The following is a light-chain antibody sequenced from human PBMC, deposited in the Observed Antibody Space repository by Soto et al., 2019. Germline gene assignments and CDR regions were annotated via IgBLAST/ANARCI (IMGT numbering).Light chain of an antibody. V-gene: IGLV2-14*02. J-gene: IGLJ7*01. CDR3: SSYTTSGTYVL. CDR1: VGL. Sequence: QSALTQPASVSGSPGQSITISCTGTVGLVSWYQQHPGKVPKLIIYDDTKRPSGVSSRFSGSKSGNTASLTISGLQTEDEADYYCSSYTTSGTYVLFGGGTQLTVL. CDR2: DDT.